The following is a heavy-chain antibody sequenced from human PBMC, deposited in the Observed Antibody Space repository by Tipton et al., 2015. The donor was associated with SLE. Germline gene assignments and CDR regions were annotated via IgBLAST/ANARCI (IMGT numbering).Heavy chain of an antibody. CDR2: ISSSGSTI. J-gene: IGHJ6*03. D-gene: IGHD3-3*01. CDR3: ARVPTIFGVVISPGYYYYMDV. CDR1: GFTFSDYY. Sequence: GSLRLSCAASGFTFSDYYMSWIRQAPGKGLEGVSYISSSGSTIYYADSVKGRFTISRDNAKNSLYLQMNSLRAEDTAVYYCARVPTIFGVVISPGYYYYMDVWGKGTTVTVSS. V-gene: IGHV3-11*01.